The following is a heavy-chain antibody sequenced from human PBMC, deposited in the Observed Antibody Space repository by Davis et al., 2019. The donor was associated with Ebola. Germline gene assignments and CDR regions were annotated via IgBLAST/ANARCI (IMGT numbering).Heavy chain of an antibody. D-gene: IGHD3-16*01. CDR1: GGSISGYY. Sequence: SETLSLTCTVSGGSISGYYWSWIRQPPGKGLEWIGEINHSGSTNYNPSLKSRVTISVDTSKNQFSLKLSSVTAADTAVFYCARGVGAGPLFDYWGQGTLVTVSS. V-gene: IGHV4-34*01. CDR2: INHSGST. CDR3: ARGVGAGPLFDY. J-gene: IGHJ4*02.